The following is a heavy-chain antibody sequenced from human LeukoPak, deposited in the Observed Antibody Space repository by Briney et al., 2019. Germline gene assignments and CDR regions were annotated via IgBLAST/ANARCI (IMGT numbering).Heavy chain of an antibody. Sequence: GGSLRLSCAASGFTFSSYAMSWVRQAPGKGLEWVSAISGSGGSTYYADSVKGRFTISRDNSKNTLYLKMNSLRAEDTAVYYCATLTIFGATFDYWGQGTLVTVSS. CDR1: GFTFSSYA. J-gene: IGHJ4*02. V-gene: IGHV3-23*01. D-gene: IGHD3-3*01. CDR2: ISGSGGST. CDR3: ATLTIFGATFDY.